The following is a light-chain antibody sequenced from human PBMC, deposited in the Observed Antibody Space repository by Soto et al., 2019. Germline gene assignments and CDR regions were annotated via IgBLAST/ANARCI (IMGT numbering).Light chain of an antibody. CDR1: QTVSSNY. CDR2: GAD. V-gene: IGKV3-20*01. CDR3: HHYGNGRDT. Sequence: NVLTQSPGTLSLSPGERATLYCRATQTVSSNYLAWYQQKAAQPPRLLIYGADTRATGIPDRFSGSGSGADFTLTISRLEPEDLAVYYCHHYGNGRDTVGQGTKVE. J-gene: IGKJ2*01.